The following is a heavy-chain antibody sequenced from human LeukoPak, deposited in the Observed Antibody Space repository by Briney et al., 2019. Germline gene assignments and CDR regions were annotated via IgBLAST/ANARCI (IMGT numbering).Heavy chain of an antibody. J-gene: IGHJ4*02. CDR1: GFTVSSNY. CDR3: ARGGYSYGTDY. D-gene: IGHD5-18*01. Sequence: GGSLRLSCAASGFTVSSNYMSWVRQAPGKGLEWVSVIYSGGNTYYADSVKGRFTISRDDSKNTLYLQMNSLRAEDTAVYYCARGGYSYGTDYWGQGTLVTVSS. CDR2: IYSGGNT. V-gene: IGHV3-66*01.